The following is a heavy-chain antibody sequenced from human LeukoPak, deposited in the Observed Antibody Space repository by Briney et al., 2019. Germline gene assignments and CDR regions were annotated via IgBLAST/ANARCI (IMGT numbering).Heavy chain of an antibody. Sequence: PSETLSLTCTVSGGSINTHYWNWIRQPPGKGLEWIGYISYSGSTNYNPSLQSRVTISVDTSKNQFFLMLSSVTAADTAVYYCARGFDSKSTYFDYWGQGTLVTVSS. CDR1: GGSINTHY. CDR2: ISYSGST. CDR3: ARGFDSKSTYFDY. D-gene: IGHD5-12*01. J-gene: IGHJ4*02. V-gene: IGHV4-59*11.